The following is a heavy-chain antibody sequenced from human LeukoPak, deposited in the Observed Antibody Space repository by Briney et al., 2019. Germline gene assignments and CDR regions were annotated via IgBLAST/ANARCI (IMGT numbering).Heavy chain of an antibody. D-gene: IGHD3-22*01. CDR2: TYYRSKWYS. CDR3: ARDRDSSGYRRAFDY. Sequence: SQTLSLTCAISGDSVSSNSAAWDWIRQSPSRGLEWLGGTYYRSKWYSDYAVSVKSRITINPDTSKNQFSLQLNSVTPEDTAVYYCARDRDSSGYRRAFDYWGQGTLVTVSS. V-gene: IGHV6-1*01. J-gene: IGHJ4*02. CDR1: GDSVSSNSAA.